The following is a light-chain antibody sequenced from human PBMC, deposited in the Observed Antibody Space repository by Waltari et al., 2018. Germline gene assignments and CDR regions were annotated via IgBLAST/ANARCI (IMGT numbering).Light chain of an antibody. V-gene: IGKV3-20*01. CDR1: QSVSRST. CDR3: QQYGSSRFT. CDR2: GAS. J-gene: IGKJ5*01. Sequence: EIVLTQSPGTLSLSPGERATLSGRASQSVSRSTLARYQQKPGQAPRLLIYGASSRATGIPDRFSGSGSGTDFTLTISRLEPEDFAVYYCQQYGSSRFTFGPGTRLEIK.